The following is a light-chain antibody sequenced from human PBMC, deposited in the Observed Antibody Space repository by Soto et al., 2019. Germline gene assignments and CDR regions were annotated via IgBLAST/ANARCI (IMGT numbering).Light chain of an antibody. V-gene: IGLV1-40*01. J-gene: IGLJ3*02. Sequence: QSVLTQPPSVSGAPGQTVIISCTGSTSNIGAGYDVPWYQQLPGTAPKLLMYSNSNRPSGVPDRLSGSKSGTSASLAITGLQVADEAAYYCQSYDSSLRAAVFGGGTQLTVL. CDR3: QSYDSSLRAAV. CDR2: SNS. CDR1: TSNIGAGYD.